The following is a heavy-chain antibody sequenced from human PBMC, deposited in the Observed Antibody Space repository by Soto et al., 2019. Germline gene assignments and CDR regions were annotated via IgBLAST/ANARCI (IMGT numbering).Heavy chain of an antibody. CDR3: ARGDATKIVVTTYYAMDV. D-gene: IGHD3-22*01. CDR1: GGSLSNYG. V-gene: IGHV1-69*12. CDR2: IIPVFGTP. Sequence: QVQLVQSGAEVKKPGSSVKVSCKASGGSLSNYGISWVRQAPGQGLEWMGAIIPVFGTPNYAQKFQDRVTRSANXSTTTVYMEVRSLTSEDTAVYYCARGDATKIVVTTYYAMDVWGQGTTVTVSS. J-gene: IGHJ6*02.